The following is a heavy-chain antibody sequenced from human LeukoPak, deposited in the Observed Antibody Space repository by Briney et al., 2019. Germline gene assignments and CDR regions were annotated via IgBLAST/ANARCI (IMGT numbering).Heavy chain of an antibody. CDR2: ITSRGEST. J-gene: IGHJ4*02. V-gene: IGHV3-23*01. D-gene: IGHD3-22*01. Sequence: PGGSLRLSCAASGFTFSIYVMSWVRQAPGQGLQWVSSITSRGESTWYVDTVEGRFTMTRDNSENTLYLQMHSLRAEDTAVYYCARDRPNYYGSDGHYYRRDGDYWGRGTLVSVSS. CDR1: GFTFSIYV. CDR3: ARDRPNYYGSDGHYYRRDGDY.